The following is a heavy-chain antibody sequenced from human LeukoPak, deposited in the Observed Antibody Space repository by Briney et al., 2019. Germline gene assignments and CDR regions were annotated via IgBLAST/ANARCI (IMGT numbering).Heavy chain of an antibody. CDR1: GGSISSYY. Sequence: KSSETLSLTCTVSGGSISSYYWSWIRQPPGKGLEWIGYIYYSGSTNYNPSLKSRVTTSVDTSKNQFSLKLSSMTAADTAVYYCAREAGRITIFGVVIASGYMDVWGKGTTVTVSS. J-gene: IGHJ6*03. CDR2: IYYSGST. V-gene: IGHV4-59*01. CDR3: AREAGRITIFGVVIASGYMDV. D-gene: IGHD3-3*01.